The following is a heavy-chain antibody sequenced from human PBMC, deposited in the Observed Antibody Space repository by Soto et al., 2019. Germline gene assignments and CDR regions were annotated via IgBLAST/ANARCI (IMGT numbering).Heavy chain of an antibody. V-gene: IGHV3-23*01. D-gene: IGHD6-19*01. J-gene: IGHJ5*02. CDR2: IHGSGGRS. Sequence: GGSLRLSCAASGFTFKNYAMSWVRQAPGKGLEWVSSIHGSGGRSYYSDSVRGRFTVSRDDSEKTLYLQMSSLRVDDTAVYYCAKDAVPGKGEWDWFDPWGRGTLVTVSS. CDR1: GFTFKNYA. CDR3: AKDAVPGKGEWDWFDP.